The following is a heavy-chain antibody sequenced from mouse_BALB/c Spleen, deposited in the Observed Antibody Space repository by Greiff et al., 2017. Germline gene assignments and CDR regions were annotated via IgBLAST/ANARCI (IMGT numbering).Heavy chain of an antibody. V-gene: IGHV7-3*02. J-gene: IGHJ4*01. D-gene: IGHD1-2*01. CDR2: IRNKANGYTT. CDR1: GFTFTDYY. CDR3: ARELRLRAMDY. Sequence: EVQRVESGGGLVQPGGSLRLSCATSGFTFTDYYMSWVRQPPGKALEWLGFIRNKANGYTTEYSASVKGRFTISRDNSQSILYLQMNTLRAEDSATYYCARELRLRAMDYWGQGTSVTVSS.